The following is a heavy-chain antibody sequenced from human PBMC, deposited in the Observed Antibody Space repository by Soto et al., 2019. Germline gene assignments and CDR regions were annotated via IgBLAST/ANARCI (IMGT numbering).Heavy chain of an antibody. CDR1: GGVTIAKRYL. V-gene: IGHV4-39*01. J-gene: IGHJ6*02. CDR3: SCIFSGGYSYRFYYYGMDV. D-gene: IGHD5-18*01. Sequence: ALPHPRTGSGGVTIAKRYLGSGFRHAQGKGLEWMWIIFYSGSTYYHPSLKSRVPISVATSKNQFSLKRSSVPAADTAVYYCSCIFSGGYSYRFYYYGMDVWGQGTTVT. CDR2: IFYSGST.